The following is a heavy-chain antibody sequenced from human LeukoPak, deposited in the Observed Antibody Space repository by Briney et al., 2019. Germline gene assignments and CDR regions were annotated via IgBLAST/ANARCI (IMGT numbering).Heavy chain of an antibody. CDR3: ARVPVKGRCYGSGPKYYFDY. D-gene: IGHD3-10*01. V-gene: IGHV4-34*01. CDR2: INHSGST. Sequence: PSETLSLTCAVYGGSFSGYYWSWIRQPPGKGLEWIGEINHSGSTNYNPSLKSRVTISVDTSKNQFSLKLSSVTAADTAVYYCARVPVKGRCYGSGPKYYFDYWGQGTLVTVSS. CDR1: GGSFSGYY. J-gene: IGHJ4*02.